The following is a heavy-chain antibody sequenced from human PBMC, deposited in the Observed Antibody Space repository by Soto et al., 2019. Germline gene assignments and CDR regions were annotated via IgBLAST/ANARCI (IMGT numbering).Heavy chain of an antibody. D-gene: IGHD3-3*01. V-gene: IGHV3-74*01. CDR1: GFTFSSYW. Sequence: PGGSLRLSCAASGFTFSSYWMHWVRQAPGKGLVWVSRINSDGSSTSYADSVKGRFTISRDNAKNTLYLQMNSLRAEDTAVYYCAREELPTYYDFWSGLHTGYGMDVWGQGTTVTVSS. J-gene: IGHJ6*02. CDR3: AREELPTYYDFWSGLHTGYGMDV. CDR2: INSDGSST.